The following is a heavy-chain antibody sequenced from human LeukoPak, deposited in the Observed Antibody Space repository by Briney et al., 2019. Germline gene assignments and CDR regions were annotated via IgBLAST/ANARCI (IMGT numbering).Heavy chain of an antibody. CDR1: GGSFSGYY. Sequence: SETLSLTCAVYGGSFSGYYWTWIRQPPGKGLEWIGEINHSGVANYNRSLESRVTISVDTSKNQFSLKLSSVTAADTAVYYCASGGSYFWYYWGQGTLVTVPS. V-gene: IGHV4-34*01. D-gene: IGHD1-26*01. CDR2: INHSGVA. J-gene: IGHJ4*02. CDR3: ASGGSYFWYY.